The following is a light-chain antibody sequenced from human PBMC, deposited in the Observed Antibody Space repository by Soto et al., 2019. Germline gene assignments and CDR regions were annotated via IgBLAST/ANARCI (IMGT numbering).Light chain of an antibody. Sequence: DIQMTQSPSSVSAFVGDRVTITCRASQGIGSWLAWYQQKPGKAPYLLIYGASSLQSGVPSRFSGSGSGTDFTLPISSLQPEDFSTYFCQQASSFPWTFGQGTKVEI. CDR3: QQASSFPWT. CDR1: QGIGSW. J-gene: IGKJ1*01. V-gene: IGKV1-12*01. CDR2: GAS.